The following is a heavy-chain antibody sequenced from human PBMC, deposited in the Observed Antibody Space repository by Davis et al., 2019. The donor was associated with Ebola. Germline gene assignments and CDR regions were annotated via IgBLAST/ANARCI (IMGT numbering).Heavy chain of an antibody. V-gene: IGHV4-39*01. J-gene: IGHJ4*02. D-gene: IGHD3-22*01. CDR1: GGSISSSSYY. Sequence: SETLSLTCTVSGGSISSSSYYWGWIRQPPGKGLEWIGSIYYSGSTYYNPSLKSRVTISVDTSKNQFSLKLSSVTAADTAVYYCARLIMTYYYDSSGYYARGSYFDYWGQGTLVTVSS. CDR3: ARLIMTYYYDSSGYYARGSYFDY. CDR2: IYYSGST.